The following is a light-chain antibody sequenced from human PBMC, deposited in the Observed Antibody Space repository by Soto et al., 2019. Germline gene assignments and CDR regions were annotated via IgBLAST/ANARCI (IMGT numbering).Light chain of an antibody. V-gene: IGLV2-8*01. CDR2: EVT. J-gene: IGLJ1*01. CDR1: SSDVGGYNY. CDR3: CSTAGSHSYV. Sequence: QSVLTQPPSASGSPGQSVTISCTGTSSDVGGYNYVSWYQQHPGKAPKLLMYEVTKRPSGVPDRFSGSKSGNTAPLTVSGLQSYYEAEYYCCSTAGSHSYVFGTGTKLTVL.